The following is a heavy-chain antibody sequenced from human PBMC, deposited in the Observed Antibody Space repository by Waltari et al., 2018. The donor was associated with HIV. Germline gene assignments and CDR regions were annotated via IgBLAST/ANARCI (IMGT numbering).Heavy chain of an antibody. CDR1: GGTFSSYA. Sequence: QVQLVQSGAEVKKPGSSVKVSCKASGGTFSSYAISWARQAPGQGLEWMGGIIPIFGTANYEQKFQGRVTITADISTSTAYMELSSLRSEDSAMYYCARDRGPLLFYFDYWGQGTLVTVSS. CDR3: ARDRGPLLFYFDY. J-gene: IGHJ4*02. CDR2: IIPIFGTA. V-gene: IGHV1-69*06. D-gene: IGHD2-8*02.